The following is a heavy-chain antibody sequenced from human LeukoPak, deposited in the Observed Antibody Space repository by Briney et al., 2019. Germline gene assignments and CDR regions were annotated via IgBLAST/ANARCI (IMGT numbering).Heavy chain of an antibody. CDR2: FDPEDGET. CDR1: GYTVTELS. J-gene: IGHJ4*02. CDR3: ATCPNWGSGGYFDY. D-gene: IGHD7-27*01. Sequence: ASVKVYCKVSGYTVTELSMHWVRQAPGEGLEWMGGFDPEDGETIYAQKFQGRVTMTEDTSTDTAYMELSSLRSEDTAVYYCATCPNWGSGGYFDYWGQGTLVTVSS. V-gene: IGHV1-24*01.